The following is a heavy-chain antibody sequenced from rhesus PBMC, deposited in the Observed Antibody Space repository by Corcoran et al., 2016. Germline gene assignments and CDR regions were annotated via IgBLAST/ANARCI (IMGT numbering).Heavy chain of an antibody. Sequence: QLQLQESGPGLVKPSETLSLTCVVSGDSISNNHWVWIRQPPGKGLEGFGRIFGGVGNTDYTPSLKSRVTISTDTSKNQFSLKVNSVIAADTAVYYCARGCTYRGCPLVQIDYWGQGVLVTVSS. J-gene: IGHJ4*01. D-gene: IGHD2-21*01. CDR2: IFGGVGNT. CDR1: GDSISNNH. V-gene: IGHV4-173*01. CDR3: ARGCTYRGCPLVQIDY.